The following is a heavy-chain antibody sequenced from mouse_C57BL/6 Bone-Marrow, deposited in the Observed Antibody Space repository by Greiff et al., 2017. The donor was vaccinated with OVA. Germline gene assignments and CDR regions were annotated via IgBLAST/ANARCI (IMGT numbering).Heavy chain of an antibody. CDR2: ISDGGSYT. V-gene: IGHV5-4*03. J-gene: IGHJ3*01. CDR1: GFTFSSYA. Sequence: EVKLVESGGGLVKPGGSLKLSCAASGFTFSSYAMSWVRQTPEKRLEWVATISDGGSYTYYPDNVKGRFTISRDNAKNNLYLQMSHLKSEDTAMYYCARAQATFSAWFAYWGQGTLVTVSA. CDR3: ARAQATFSAWFAY. D-gene: IGHD3-2*02.